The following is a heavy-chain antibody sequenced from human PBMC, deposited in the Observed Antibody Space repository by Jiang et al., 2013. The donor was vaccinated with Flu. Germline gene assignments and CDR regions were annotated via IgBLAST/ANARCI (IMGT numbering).Heavy chain of an antibody. CDR3: ARGGSLTRITIFGVDNYYGMDV. V-gene: IGHV1-8*01. CDR1: GYTFTSYD. D-gene: IGHD3-3*01. Sequence: SGAEVKKPGASVKVSCKASGYTFTSYDINWVRQATGQGLEWMGWMNPNSGNTGYAQKFQGRVTMTRNTSISTAYMELSSLRSEDTAVYYCARGGSLTRITIFGVDNYYGMDVWGQGTTVTVSS. CDR2: MNPNSGNT. J-gene: IGHJ6*02.